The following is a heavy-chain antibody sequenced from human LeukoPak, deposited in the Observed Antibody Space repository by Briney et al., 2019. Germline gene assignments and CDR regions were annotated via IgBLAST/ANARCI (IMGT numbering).Heavy chain of an antibody. J-gene: IGHJ4*02. CDR3: ARDHSGSSFDY. D-gene: IGHD1-26*01. CDR1: GFTFSNYW. V-gene: IGHV3-7*03. Sequence: GGSLRLSCAASGFTFSNYWMSWVRQAPGKGLEWVANIKQDGSEKYYVDSVKGRFTISRDNAKISLYLQMNSLRVEDTAVYYCARDHSGSSFDYWGQGTLVTVSS. CDR2: IKQDGSEK.